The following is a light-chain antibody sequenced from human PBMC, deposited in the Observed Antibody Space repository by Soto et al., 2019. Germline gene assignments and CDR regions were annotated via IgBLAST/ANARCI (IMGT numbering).Light chain of an antibody. CDR2: GAS. J-gene: IGKJ1*01. Sequence: EILVTKSASTVSLSPGEIATLSCRASQSVSSSFLAWYQQKPGQAPRLLIYGASTRATGIPARFSGSGSGTDFTLTITALQSEDSATYYCHQNFNYPRTFGQGTKVDIK. CDR1: QSVSSSF. V-gene: IGKV3D-7*01. CDR3: HQNFNYPRT.